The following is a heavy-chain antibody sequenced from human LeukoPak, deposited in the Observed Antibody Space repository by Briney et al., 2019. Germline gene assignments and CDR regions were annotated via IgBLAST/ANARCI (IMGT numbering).Heavy chain of an antibody. CDR3: AKEGSRVGATTRYY. Sequence: GGSLSLSCAASGFTFSSYAMSWVRQAPGKGLEWVSAISGSGGSTYYADSVKGRFTISRDNSKNTLYLQMNSLRAEDTAVYYCAKEGSRVGATTRYYWGQGTLVTVSS. D-gene: IGHD1-26*01. CDR1: GFTFSSYA. V-gene: IGHV3-23*01. CDR2: ISGSGGST. J-gene: IGHJ4*02.